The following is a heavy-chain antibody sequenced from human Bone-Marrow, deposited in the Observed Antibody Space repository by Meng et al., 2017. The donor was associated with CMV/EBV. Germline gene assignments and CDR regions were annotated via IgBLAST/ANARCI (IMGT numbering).Heavy chain of an antibody. D-gene: IGHD6-19*01. CDR1: GFTFSSYW. CDR2: IKQDGSEK. V-gene: IGHV3-7*01. CDR3: ARTGYSSGWYGYFQH. J-gene: IGHJ1*01. Sequence: LKISCAASGFTFSSYWMSWVRQAPGKGLEWVANIKQDGSEKYYVDSVKGRFTISRDNAKNSLYLQMNSLRAEDTAVYYCARTGYSSGWYGYFQHWGQGTLVTVSS.